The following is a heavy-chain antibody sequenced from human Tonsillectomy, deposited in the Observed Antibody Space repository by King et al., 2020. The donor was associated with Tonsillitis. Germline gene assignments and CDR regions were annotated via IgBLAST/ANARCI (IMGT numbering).Heavy chain of an antibody. CDR1: GYTFMSYG. V-gene: IGHV1-18*04. J-gene: IGHJ4*02. D-gene: IGHD1-20*01. Sequence: QLVQSGAEVRKPGASVKVSCTSSGYTFMSYGISWVRQAPGQGLEWMGWISGYNGNTKYAQKLQGRVTMTTDTSTRTAYMDLRSLRSDDTAVYYCARDRSSYNWNDIPNFDYWGQGPLVTVSS. CDR3: ARDRSSYNWNDIPNFDY. CDR2: ISGYNGNT.